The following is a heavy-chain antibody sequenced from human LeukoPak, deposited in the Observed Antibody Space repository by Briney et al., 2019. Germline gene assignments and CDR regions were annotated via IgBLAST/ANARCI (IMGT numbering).Heavy chain of an antibody. CDR1: GFTSSNAW. CDR2: IKSKTDGGTT. CDR3: TTDSPYSSSWFDYYYYYGMDV. Sequence: GGSLRLSCAASGFTSSNAWMSWVRQAPGKGLEWVGRIKSKTDGGTTDYAAPVKGRFTISRDDSKNTLYLQMNSLKTEDTAVYYCTTDSPYSSSWFDYYYYYGMDVWGKGTTVTVSS. V-gene: IGHV3-15*01. D-gene: IGHD6-13*01. J-gene: IGHJ6*04.